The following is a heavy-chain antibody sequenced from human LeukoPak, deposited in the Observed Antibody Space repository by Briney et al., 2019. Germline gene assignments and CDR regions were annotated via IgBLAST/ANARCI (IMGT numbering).Heavy chain of an antibody. CDR2: INHSGST. CDR1: GGSFSGYY. Sequence: SETLSLTCAVYGGSFSGYYWSWIRQPPGKGLEWIGEINHSGSTNYNPSLKSRVTISVDTSKNQFSLKLSSVTAADTAVYYCARETGSYTKGYYMGVWGKGTTVTVSS. CDR3: ARETGSYTKGYYMGV. V-gene: IGHV4-34*01. D-gene: IGHD2-2*02. J-gene: IGHJ6*03.